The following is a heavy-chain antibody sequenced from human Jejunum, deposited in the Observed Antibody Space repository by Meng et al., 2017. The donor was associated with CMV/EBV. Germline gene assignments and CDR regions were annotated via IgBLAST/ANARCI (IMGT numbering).Heavy chain of an antibody. D-gene: IGHD3-9*01. V-gene: IGHV3-7*01. Sequence: ASGFTFSTYGMSWVCQTPAKGLEWLAQIKDDGSEKYYVDSVSGRFTISRDNAKNSLYLQMNSLRAEDTAVYYCARDYDRSLDFDYWGQGTRVTVSS. CDR2: IKDDGSEK. CDR1: GFTFSTYG. CDR3: ARDYDRSLDFDY. J-gene: IGHJ4*02.